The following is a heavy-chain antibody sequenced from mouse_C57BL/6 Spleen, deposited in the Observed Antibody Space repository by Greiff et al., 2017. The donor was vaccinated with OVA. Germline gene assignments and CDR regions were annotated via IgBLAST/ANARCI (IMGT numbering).Heavy chain of an antibody. V-gene: IGHV1-81*01. D-gene: IGHD2-4*01. J-gene: IGHJ3*01. CDR1: GYTFTSYG. CDR2: IYPRSGNT. Sequence: QVQLQQSGAELARPGASVKLSCTASGYTFTSYGISWVKQRTGQGLEWIGEIYPRSGNTYYNAKFKGKATLTADKSSSTAYMELRSLTSEDSAVYFCARSGDDYPPCAYWGQGTLVTVSA. CDR3: ARSGDDYPPCAY.